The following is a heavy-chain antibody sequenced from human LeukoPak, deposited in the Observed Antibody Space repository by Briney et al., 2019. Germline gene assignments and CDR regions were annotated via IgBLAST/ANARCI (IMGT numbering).Heavy chain of an antibody. CDR2: ISPSSSYI. D-gene: IGHD6-13*01. Sequence: GGSLRLSCAASGFTFKIYTINWVSQAPAKGLEWVSSISPSSSYIYYADSVKGRFTISRDNAKHSLYLQMNGLRAEDTAVYYCARDPREVAGALCSWYFDLWGRGALVTVSS. J-gene: IGHJ2*01. V-gene: IGHV3-21*01. CDR3: ARDPREVAGALCSWYFDL. CDR1: GFTFKIYT.